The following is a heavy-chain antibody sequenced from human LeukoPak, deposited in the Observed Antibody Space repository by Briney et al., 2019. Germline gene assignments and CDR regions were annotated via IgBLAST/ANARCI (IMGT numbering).Heavy chain of an antibody. V-gene: IGHV4-34*01. Sequence: SGTLSLTCAVYGGSFSGYYWSWIRQRPGKGLERIGEINHSGSTNYNPSLKSRVTISVDTSKNQFSLKLSSVTAADTAVYYCARGSANVFKAFDIWGQGTMVTVSS. J-gene: IGHJ3*02. D-gene: IGHD1-1*01. CDR3: ARGSANVFKAFDI. CDR1: GGSFSGYY. CDR2: INHSGST.